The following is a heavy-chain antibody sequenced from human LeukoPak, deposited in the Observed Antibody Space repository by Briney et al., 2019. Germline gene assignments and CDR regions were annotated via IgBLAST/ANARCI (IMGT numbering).Heavy chain of an antibody. V-gene: IGHV1-18*01. CDR3: ATSSTPHYYDSSGYYHQH. CDR1: GYTFTSYG. D-gene: IGHD3-22*01. CDR2: ISAYNGNT. J-gene: IGHJ1*01. Sequence: ASVKVSCKASGYTFTSYGISWVRQAPGQGLEWMGWISAYNGNTIYAQKLQGRVTMTTDTSTSTAYMELRSLRSDDTAVYYCATSSTPHYYDSSGYYHQHWGQGTLVTVSS.